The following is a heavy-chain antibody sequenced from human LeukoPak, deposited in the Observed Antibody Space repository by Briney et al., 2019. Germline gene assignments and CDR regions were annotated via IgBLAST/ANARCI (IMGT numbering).Heavy chain of an antibody. CDR1: GFTFSSYE. CDR2: ISSSGSTI. CDR3: ARASDTYYYDSSGSPHFDY. Sequence: GGSLRLSCAASGFTFSSYEMNWVCQAPGKGLQWVSYISSSGSTIYYADSVKGRFTISRDNAKNSLYLQMNSLRAEDTAVYYCARASDTYYYDSSGSPHFDYWGQGTLVTVSS. V-gene: IGHV3-48*03. J-gene: IGHJ4*02. D-gene: IGHD3-22*01.